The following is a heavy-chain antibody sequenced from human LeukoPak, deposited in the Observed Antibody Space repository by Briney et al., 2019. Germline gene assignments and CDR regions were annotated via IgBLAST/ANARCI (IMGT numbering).Heavy chain of an antibody. D-gene: IGHD3-10*01. V-gene: IGHV4-61*02. Sequence: PSETLSLTCSVSGGSISSSNYYWSWIRQPAGKGLEWIGRIYTSESTNYNPSLKSRVTISVDTSKNQFSLKLSSVTAADTAVYYCARHPGQLLWFLSHFDYWGQGTLVTVSS. CDR2: IYTSEST. CDR1: GGSISSSNYY. J-gene: IGHJ4*02. CDR3: ARHPGQLLWFLSHFDY.